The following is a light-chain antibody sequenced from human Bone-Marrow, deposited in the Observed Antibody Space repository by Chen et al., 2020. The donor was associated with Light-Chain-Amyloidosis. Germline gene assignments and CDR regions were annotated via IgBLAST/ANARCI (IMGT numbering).Light chain of an antibody. CDR1: SGSIATNY. J-gene: IGLJ3*02. Sequence: FMLTPPHSVSESPGKTVIISCTRRSGSIATNYVQWYQQRPGSSPTTVIYEDDQRPSGVPDRFSGSIDRSSNSASLTISGLKTEDEADYDCQSYQGSSQGVFGGGTKLTVL. CDR3: QSYQGSSQGV. CDR2: EDD. V-gene: IGLV6-57*01.